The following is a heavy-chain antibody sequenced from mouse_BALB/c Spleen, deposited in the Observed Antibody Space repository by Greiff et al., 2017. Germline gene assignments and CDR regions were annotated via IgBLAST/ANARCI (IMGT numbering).Heavy chain of an antibody. CDR1: GFTFSSYA. CDR2: ISSGGSYT. D-gene: IGHD1-1*01. J-gene: IGHJ4*01. V-gene: IGHV5-9-4*01. CDR3: AKEGSSYDYAMDY. Sequence: EVKLMESGGGLVKPGGSLKLSCAASGFTFSSYAMSWVRQSPEKRLEWVAEISSGGSYTYYPDTVTGRFTISRDNAKNTLYLEMSSLRSEDTAMYYCAKEGSSYDYAMDYWGQGTSVTVSS.